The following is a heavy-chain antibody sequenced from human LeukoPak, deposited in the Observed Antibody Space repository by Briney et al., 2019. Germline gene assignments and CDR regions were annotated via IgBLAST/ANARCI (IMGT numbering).Heavy chain of an antibody. V-gene: IGHV1-69*05. D-gene: IGHD4-11*01. CDR3: ARGGSSAEGLHFLALDY. J-gene: IGHJ4*02. CDR2: IIPIFGTA. CDR1: GGTFSSYA. Sequence: GASVKVSCKASGGTFSSYAISWVRQAPGQGLEWMGGIIPIFGTANYAQKFQGRVTITTDESTSTAYMELSSLRSEDTAVYYCARGGSSAEGLHFLALDYWGQGTLVTVSS.